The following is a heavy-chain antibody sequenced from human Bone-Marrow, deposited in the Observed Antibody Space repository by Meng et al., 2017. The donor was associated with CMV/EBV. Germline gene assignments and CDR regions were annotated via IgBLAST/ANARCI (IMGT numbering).Heavy chain of an antibody. D-gene: IGHD1-1*01. J-gene: IGHJ6*02. CDR3: ARVQPHLPYYYYGMDV. V-gene: IGHV4-61*08. CDR1: DGSISSGGYY. CDR2: IYYSGST. Sequence: SETLSLTCTVSDGSISSGGYYWSWIRQHPGKGLEWIGYIYYSGSTDYNPSLKSRVTISVDTSKNQFSLKLSSVTAADTAVYYCARVQPHLPYYYYGMDVWGQGTTVTVSS.